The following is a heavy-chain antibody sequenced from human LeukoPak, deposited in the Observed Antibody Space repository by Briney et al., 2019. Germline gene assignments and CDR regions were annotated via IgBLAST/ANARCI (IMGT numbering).Heavy chain of an antibody. CDR1: GFTFSGLW. J-gene: IGHJ4*02. D-gene: IGHD3-10*01. Sequence: GGSLRLSCAASGFTFSGLWMSWVRRAPGKGLEWVGNIKQDGSDKYYVDSVKGRFTISRDNTKNSLYLQMNSLRDEDTAVYYCARDYGSGRYSYYFDYWGQGTLVTVSS. CDR2: IKQDGSDK. CDR3: ARDYGSGRYSYYFDY. V-gene: IGHV3-7*01.